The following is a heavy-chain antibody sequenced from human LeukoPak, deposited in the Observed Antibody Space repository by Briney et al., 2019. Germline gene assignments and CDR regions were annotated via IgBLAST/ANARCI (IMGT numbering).Heavy chain of an antibody. V-gene: IGHV3-53*01. CDR3: AGGALYYYYYGMDV. Sequence: GGSLRLSCAASGFTVSSNYMSWVRQAPGKGLEWVSVIYSGGSTYYADSVKGRFTISRDNSKNTLYLQMNSLRAEDTAVYYCAGGALYYYYYGMDVWGQGTTVTVSS. J-gene: IGHJ6*02. CDR1: GFTVSSNY. CDR2: IYSGGST.